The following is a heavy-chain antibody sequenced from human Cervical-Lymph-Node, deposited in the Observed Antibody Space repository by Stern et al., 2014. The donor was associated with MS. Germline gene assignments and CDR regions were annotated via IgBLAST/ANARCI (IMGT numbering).Heavy chain of an antibody. D-gene: IGHD1-26*01. V-gene: IGHV1-46*01. CDR2: INPSGGST. CDR1: GYTFTSYY. CDR3: ARSGSYSDAFDF. Sequence: VQLVESGAEVKKPGASVKVSCKASGYTFTSYYMHWVRQAPGQGLEWMGIINPSGGSTSYAQKFKGRVTMPRDTSTSTVYMELSSLGSEDTAVYYCARSGSYSDAFDFWGQGTMVTVSS. J-gene: IGHJ3*01.